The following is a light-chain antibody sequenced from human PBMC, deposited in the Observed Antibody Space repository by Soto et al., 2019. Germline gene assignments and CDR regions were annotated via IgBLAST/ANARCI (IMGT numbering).Light chain of an antibody. J-gene: IGKJ5*01. CDR3: QQYGSSPPSIT. Sequence: EIVLTQSPATLSLSPGERATLSCRASQSVSSSYLAWYQQKPGQAPRLLIYGASSRATGIPDRFSGSGSGTDFTLTISRLEPEDFAVYYCQQYGSSPPSITFSQGTRLEIK. CDR2: GAS. CDR1: QSVSSSY. V-gene: IGKV3-20*01.